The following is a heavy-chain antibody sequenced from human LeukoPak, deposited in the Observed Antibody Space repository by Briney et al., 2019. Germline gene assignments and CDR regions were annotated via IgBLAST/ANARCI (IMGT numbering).Heavy chain of an antibody. CDR1: GFTFSSYG. J-gene: IGHJ4*02. D-gene: IGHD6-13*01. CDR2: IHSDESSR. Sequence: PGRSLRLSCAASGFTFSSYGMHWVRQAPGKGLEWVSRIHSDESSRKYADSVRGRFTISRDNAKKTLYLQMNSLRAEDTAVYFCARDDAAPGIIFDYWGQGTLVTVSS. V-gene: IGHV3-74*03. CDR3: ARDDAAPGIIFDY.